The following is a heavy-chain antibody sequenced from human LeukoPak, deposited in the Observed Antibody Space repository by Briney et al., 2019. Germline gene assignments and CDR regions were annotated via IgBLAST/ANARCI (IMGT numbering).Heavy chain of an antibody. CDR1: GGTFSSSA. CDR3: ATDLPAPSIFGVVISS. D-gene: IGHD3-3*01. V-gene: IGHV1-69*04. Sequence: SVKVSCKTSGGTFSSSAITWVRQAPGQGLEWMGRIIPVLNITTYAQKFQGRVTMTEDTSTDTAYMELSSLKSEDTAVYYCATDLPAPSIFGVVISSWGQGTLVTVSS. J-gene: IGHJ4*02. CDR2: IIPVLNIT.